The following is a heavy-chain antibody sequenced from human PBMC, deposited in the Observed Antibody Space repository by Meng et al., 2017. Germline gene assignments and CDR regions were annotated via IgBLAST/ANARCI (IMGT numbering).Heavy chain of an antibody. CDR2: IKSETDGGTP. D-gene: IGHD3-22*01. Sequence: VYRVESEGGMVKPGESLRLSCAASGFTLSNAWMSWVRQVPGKGLEWVGRIKSETDGGTPDYAAPVKDRFTISRDDSKNILYLHMNSLETEDTAVYYCQWLSTHPPDCWGQGTLVTVSS. CDR1: GFTLSNAW. V-gene: IGHV3-15*01. J-gene: IGHJ4*02. CDR3: QWLSTHPPDC.